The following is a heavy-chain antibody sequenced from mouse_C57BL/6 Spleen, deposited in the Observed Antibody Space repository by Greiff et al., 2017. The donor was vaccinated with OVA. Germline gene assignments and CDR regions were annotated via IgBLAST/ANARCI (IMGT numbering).Heavy chain of an antibody. Sequence: EVNVVESAGGLVQPGSSMKLSCTASGFTFSDYYMAWVRQVPEKGLEWVANINYDGSSTYYLDSLKSRFIISRDNAKNILYLQMSSLKSEDTATYYCARYDYDVGDYAMDYWGQGTSVTVSS. J-gene: IGHJ4*01. D-gene: IGHD2-4*01. CDR1: GFTFSDYY. CDR3: ARYDYDVGDYAMDY. CDR2: INYDGSST. V-gene: IGHV5-16*01.